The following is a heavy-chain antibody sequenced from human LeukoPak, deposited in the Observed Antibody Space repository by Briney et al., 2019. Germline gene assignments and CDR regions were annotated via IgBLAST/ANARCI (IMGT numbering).Heavy chain of an antibody. CDR2: IRGGGDSK. CDR3: TTWIGEFDAFDI. J-gene: IGHJ3*02. CDR1: GFIFSDYG. D-gene: IGHD3-10*01. V-gene: IGHV3-23*01. Sequence: GGSLRLSCAASGFIFSDYGLSWVRQAPGKGLEWVSAIRGGGDSKHYADFVKGRFTISRDNSKNTMYLQMNGLRDEDTAVYYCTTWIGEFDAFDIWGQGTMVTVSS.